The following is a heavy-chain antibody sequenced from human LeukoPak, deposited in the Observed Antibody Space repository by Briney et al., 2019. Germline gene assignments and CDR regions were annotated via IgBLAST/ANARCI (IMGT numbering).Heavy chain of an antibody. CDR1: GYTFTGYY. CDR2: INPNSGGT. D-gene: IGHD2-21*02. V-gene: IGHV1-2*02. J-gene: IGHJ5*02. Sequence: ASVKVSCKAPGYTFTGYYMHWVRQAPGQGLEWMGWINPNSGGTNYAQKFQGRVTMTRDTSISTAYMELSRLRSDDTAVYYCARDCLRAPENKTWAGRVTENWFDPWGQGTLVTVSS. CDR3: ARDCLRAPENKTWAGRVTENWFDP.